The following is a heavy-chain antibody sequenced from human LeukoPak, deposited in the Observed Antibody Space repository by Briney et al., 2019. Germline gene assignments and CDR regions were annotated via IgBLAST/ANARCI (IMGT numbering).Heavy chain of an antibody. CDR3: ARGSSGWYSLHFDY. D-gene: IGHD6-19*01. CDR2: ISAYNGNT. J-gene: IGHJ4*02. CDR1: GYTFTSYG. V-gene: IGHV1-18*01. Sequence: ASVKVSCKASGYTFTSYGISWVRQAPRQGLEWMGWISAYNGNTNYAQKLQGRVTMTTDTSTSTAYMELRSLRSDDTAVYYCARGSSGWYSLHFDYWGQGTLVTVSS.